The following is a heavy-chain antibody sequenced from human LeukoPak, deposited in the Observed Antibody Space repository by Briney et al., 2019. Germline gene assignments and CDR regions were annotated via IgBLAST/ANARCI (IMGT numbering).Heavy chain of an antibody. CDR3: ARGGARYLDN. Sequence: GGSLILSCVASGFSFNSYTMSWVRQAPGRGLEWVAKMKEDGSDIYYVDSVKGRFTICRDNAKNSLCLQMSSLRVEDTAVYYCARGGARYLDNWGQGTLVTVSS. CDR1: GFSFNSYT. J-gene: IGHJ4*02. D-gene: IGHD3-9*01. V-gene: IGHV3-7*01. CDR2: MKEDGSDI.